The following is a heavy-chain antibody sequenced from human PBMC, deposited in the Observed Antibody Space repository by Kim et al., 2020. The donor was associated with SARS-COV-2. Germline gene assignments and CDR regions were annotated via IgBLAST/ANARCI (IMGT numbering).Heavy chain of an antibody. V-gene: IGHV3-30*18. CDR2: ISYDGSNK. D-gene: IGHD6-19*01. J-gene: IGHJ6*02. Sequence: GGSLRLSCAASGFTFSSYGMHWVRQAPGKGLEWVAVISYDGSNKYYADSVKGRFTISRDNSKNTLYLQMNSLRAEDTAVYYCAKLEGSGWYGAYYYGMNVWSQGTTVTVSS. CDR3: AKLEGSGWYGAYYYGMNV. CDR1: GFTFSSYG.